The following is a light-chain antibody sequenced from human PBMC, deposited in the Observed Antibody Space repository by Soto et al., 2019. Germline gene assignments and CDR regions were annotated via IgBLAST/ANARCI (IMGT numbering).Light chain of an antibody. CDR1: QSVTSSY. V-gene: IGKV3-20*01. CDR3: QQYGRLPPYT. J-gene: IGKJ2*01. CDR2: GAS. Sequence: EIVLTQSPGTLSLSLGERATLSCRASQSVTSSYLAWYQQKPGQAPRLLIYGASTRATGIPDRFSGSGSGTDFTLTVTRLEPEDFAVYYCQQYGRLPPYTFGQGTKLEIK.